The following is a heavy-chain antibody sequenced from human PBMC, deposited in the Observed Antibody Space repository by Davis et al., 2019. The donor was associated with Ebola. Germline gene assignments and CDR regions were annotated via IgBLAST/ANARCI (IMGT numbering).Heavy chain of an antibody. J-gene: IGHJ6*02. Sequence: ASVKVSCKASGYTFTSYDINWVRQATGQGLEWMGWMNPNSGNTGYAQKFQGRVTMTRNTSISTAYMELSRLRSDDTAVYYCARDRCSSTSCYYYYGMDVWGQGTTVTVSS. CDR2: MNPNSGNT. CDR3: ARDRCSSTSCYYYYGMDV. CDR1: GYTFTSYD. V-gene: IGHV1-8*01. D-gene: IGHD2-2*01.